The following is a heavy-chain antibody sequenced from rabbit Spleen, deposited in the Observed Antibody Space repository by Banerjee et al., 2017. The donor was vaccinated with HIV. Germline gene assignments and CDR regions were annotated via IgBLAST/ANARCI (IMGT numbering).Heavy chain of an antibody. Sequence: LEESGGGLVKPGGTLTLTCTVSGFSFSSNWICWVRQAPGKGLEWIACIDTNDGDTDYANWPKGRFTISITSSTTVTLQMTSLRAADTATYFCARGSAAMTMVITGFYLNLGGQGTLVTVS. J-gene: IGHJ4*01. CDR1: GFSFSSNW. CDR2: IDTNDGDT. D-gene: IGHD2-1*01. CDR3: ARGSAAMTMVITGFYLNL. V-gene: IGHV1S45*01.